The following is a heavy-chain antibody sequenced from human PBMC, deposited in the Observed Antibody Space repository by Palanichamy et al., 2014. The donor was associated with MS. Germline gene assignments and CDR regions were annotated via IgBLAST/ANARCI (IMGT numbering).Heavy chain of an antibody. CDR1: GFTFSGYE. D-gene: IGHD2-2*01. V-gene: IGHV3-48*03. CDR2: ISSGGSTI. Sequence: EVQLVESGGGLVQPGGSLRLSCAASGFTFSGYEMNWVRQAPGKGLEWVSYISSGGSTIYYADSVKGRFTISRDNTKNSLYLQMNSLRVEDTAIYYCARQSSRQLPVTFWGQGTLVTVSS. J-gene: IGHJ4*02. CDR3: ARQSSRQLPVTF.